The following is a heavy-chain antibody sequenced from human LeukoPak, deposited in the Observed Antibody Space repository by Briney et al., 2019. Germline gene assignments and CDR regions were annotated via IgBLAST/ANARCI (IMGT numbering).Heavy chain of an antibody. CDR1: GYTFTGYY. D-gene: IGHD3-10*01. J-gene: IGHJ5*02. Sequence: GASVKVSCKASGYTFTGYYIHWVRQAPGQGLEWMGWINPNTGGTKYAQRFQDRVTMTRDTSISTAHMEVSRLRYDDTAVYYCARPLRVTMIRGAAFRASSDFDPWGQGTLVTVSS. V-gene: IGHV1-2*02. CDR3: ARPLRVTMIRGAAFRASSDFDP. CDR2: INPNTGGT.